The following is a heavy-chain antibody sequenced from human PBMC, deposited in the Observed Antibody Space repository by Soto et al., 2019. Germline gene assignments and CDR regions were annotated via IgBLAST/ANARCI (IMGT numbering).Heavy chain of an antibody. J-gene: IGHJ6*02. V-gene: IGHV4-34*01. Sequence: SETLSLTCAVYGGSFSGYYWSWIRQPPGKGLEWIGEINHSGSTNYNPSLKSRVTISVDTSKNQFSLKLSSVTAADTAVYYCARRPGGRYYGSGLYYYYYGMDVWGQGTTVTVSS. D-gene: IGHD3-10*01. CDR2: INHSGST. CDR1: GGSFSGYY. CDR3: ARRPGGRYYGSGLYYYYYGMDV.